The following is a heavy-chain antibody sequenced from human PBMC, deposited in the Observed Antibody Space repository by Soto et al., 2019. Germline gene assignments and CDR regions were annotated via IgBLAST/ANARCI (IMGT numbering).Heavy chain of an antibody. CDR3: AREDSQLPTYGMDV. D-gene: IGHD2-2*01. J-gene: IGHJ6*02. CDR2: MNPDSGNT. Sequence: QVQLVQSGAEVKKPGASVKVSCKASGYTFASYDINWVRQATGQGLEWMGWMNPDSGNTGSAQNFQGRVTMTRNTSISTAYMELSSLRSEDTAVYYCAREDSQLPTYGMDVWGQGTTVTVSS. CDR1: GYTFASYD. V-gene: IGHV1-8*01.